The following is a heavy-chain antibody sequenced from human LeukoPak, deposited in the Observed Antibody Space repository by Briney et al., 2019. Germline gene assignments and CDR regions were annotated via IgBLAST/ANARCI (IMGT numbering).Heavy chain of an antibody. CDR2: ISGSGGST. D-gene: IGHD6-13*01. Sequence: TGGSLRLSCAASGFTFSSYGMSWVRQAPGKGLEWVSAISGSGGSTYYADSVKGRFTISRDNSKNTLYLQMNSLRAEDTAVYYCAKVGSGSGYSSSWYAPNDYWGQGTLVTVSS. J-gene: IGHJ4*02. V-gene: IGHV3-23*01. CDR3: AKVGSGSGYSSSWYAPNDY. CDR1: GFTFSSYG.